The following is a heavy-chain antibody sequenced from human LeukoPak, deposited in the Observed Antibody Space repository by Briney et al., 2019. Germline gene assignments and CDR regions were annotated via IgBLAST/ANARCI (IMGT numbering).Heavy chain of an antibody. CDR2: IYSGGSK. Sequence: GGSLRLSCAASGITVSSNYMSWVRQAPGKGLEWVSVIYSGGSKYYADSVKGRFTISRDNSKNTLYLEMNSLRAEDTAVYYCARLYSSGWYYFDYWGQGTLVTVSS. CDR3: ARLYSSGWYYFDY. D-gene: IGHD6-19*01. CDR1: GITVSSNY. J-gene: IGHJ4*02. V-gene: IGHV3-53*01.